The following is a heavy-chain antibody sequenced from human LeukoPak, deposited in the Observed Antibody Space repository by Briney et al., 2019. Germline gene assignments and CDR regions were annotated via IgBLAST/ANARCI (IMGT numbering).Heavy chain of an antibody. CDR2: VYDRGGT. V-gene: IGHV4-59*12. D-gene: IGHD6-13*01. CDR3: ARDPIQAAAGSDAFDI. J-gene: IGHJ3*02. Sequence: PSETLSLTCTVSGDFISRYYWSWIRQSPGKGLEWIGYVYDRGGTNYNPSLKSRAIISADTSKNQFSLKLSSVTAADTAVYYCARDPIQAAAGSDAFDIWGQGTMVTVSS. CDR1: GDFISRYY.